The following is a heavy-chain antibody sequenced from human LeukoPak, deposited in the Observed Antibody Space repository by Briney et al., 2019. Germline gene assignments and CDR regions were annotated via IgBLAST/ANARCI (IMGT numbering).Heavy chain of an antibody. CDR2: IYYSGST. CDR3: ARTGSGRDYYGMDV. Sequence: SETLSLTCTVSGGSISSYYWSWIRQPPGKGLEWIGYIYYSGSTDYNPSLESRVTISIDTSKNHFSLNLTAVTAADTAIYYCARTGSGRDYYGMDVWGQGTSVTVSS. J-gene: IGHJ6*02. D-gene: IGHD5-12*01. V-gene: IGHV4-59*01. CDR1: GGSISSYY.